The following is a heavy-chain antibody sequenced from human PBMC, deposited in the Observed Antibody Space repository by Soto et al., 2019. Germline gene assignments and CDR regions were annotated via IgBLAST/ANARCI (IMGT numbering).Heavy chain of an antibody. CDR2: IYYSGST. CDR3: ARVGSSSWYYYYYMDV. D-gene: IGHD6-13*01. J-gene: IGHJ6*03. CDR1: GGSISSYY. Sequence: SETLSLTCTVSGGSISSYYWSWIRQPPGKGLEWIGYIYYSGSTNYNPSLKSRVTISVDTSKNQFSLKLSSVTAADTAVYYCARVGSSSWYYYYYMDVWGKGTTVTVSS. V-gene: IGHV4-59*01.